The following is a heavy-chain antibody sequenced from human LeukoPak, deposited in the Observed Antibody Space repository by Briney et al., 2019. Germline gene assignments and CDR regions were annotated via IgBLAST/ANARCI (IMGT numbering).Heavy chain of an antibody. J-gene: IGHJ4*02. CDR3: AKVGLNTRYEH. CDR2: VSSSGYT. V-gene: IGHV4-39*02. CDR1: GGSISTSSYY. Sequence: PSETLSLTCAVSGGSISTSSYYWSWIRQPPGKGLEWTGTVSSSGYTFYNSSLESRVTISVDTSKNHFSLRLTSVTAADTALYYCAKVGLNTRYEHWGQGIQVTVSS. D-gene: IGHD3-16*01.